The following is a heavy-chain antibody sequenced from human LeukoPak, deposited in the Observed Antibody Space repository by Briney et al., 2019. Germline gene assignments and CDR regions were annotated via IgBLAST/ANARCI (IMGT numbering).Heavy chain of an antibody. D-gene: IGHD1-26*01. V-gene: IGHV1-2*06. CDR1: GYTFTDYY. Sequence: GASVKVSCKASGYTFTDYYIHWVRQAPGPGLEWMGRISPNSGGTSYAQKFQGRVTMTRDTSIATAYMELSSLRSDDTAVYYCARGPVGATNAFHIWGQGTLITVSS. CDR2: ISPNSGGT. J-gene: IGHJ3*02. CDR3: ARGPVGATNAFHI.